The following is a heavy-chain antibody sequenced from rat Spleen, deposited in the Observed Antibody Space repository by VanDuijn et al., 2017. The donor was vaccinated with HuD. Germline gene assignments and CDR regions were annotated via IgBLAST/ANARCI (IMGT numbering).Heavy chain of an antibody. J-gene: IGHJ2*01. V-gene: IGHV5-29*01. CDR1: GFTFSDYY. D-gene: IGHD1-11*01. CDR2: ISYDGGST. CDR3: ARRGGYFDY. Sequence: EVQLVESDGGLVHPGRSLKLSCAASGFTFSDYYMAWVRQAPTKGLEWVATISYDGGSTYYRDSVKGRFTISRDDAKSTLYLQMDSLRSEDTATYYCARRGGYFDYWGQGVMVTVSS.